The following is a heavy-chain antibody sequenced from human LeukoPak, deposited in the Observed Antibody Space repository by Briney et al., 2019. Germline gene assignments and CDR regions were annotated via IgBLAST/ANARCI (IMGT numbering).Heavy chain of an antibody. J-gene: IGHJ4*02. CDR3: ANTGNSRGAY. CDR2: IRYDGTNK. V-gene: IGHV3-30*02. CDR1: GFTFSSYG. Sequence: GGSLRLSCAASGFTFSSYGMHWVRQPPGKGLEWVTFIRYDGTNKYYADSVKGRFTISRDNSKNTLYLQMNSLGPEDTAVYYCANTGNSRGAYWGQGTLVTVSS. D-gene: IGHD2/OR15-2a*01.